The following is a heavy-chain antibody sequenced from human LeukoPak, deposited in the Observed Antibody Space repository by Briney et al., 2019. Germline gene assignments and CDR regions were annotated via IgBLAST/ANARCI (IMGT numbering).Heavy chain of an antibody. CDR1: GFAFSKYA. J-gene: IGHJ4*02. Sequence: GGSLRLSCAAPGFAFSKYAMSWVRQAPGKGLEWISAISVGGGSTYYADSVKGQFTISRDNPKNTVFLQMNFLGAEDTAVYYCAAGRSGWYDYFDYWGQGTLVTVSS. CDR2: ISVGGGST. CDR3: AAGRSGWYDYFDY. D-gene: IGHD6-19*01. V-gene: IGHV3-23*01.